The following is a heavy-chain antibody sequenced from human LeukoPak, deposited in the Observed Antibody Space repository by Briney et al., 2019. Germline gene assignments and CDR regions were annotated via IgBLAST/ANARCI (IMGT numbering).Heavy chain of an antibody. CDR1: GFTFSSYA. CDR3: ARDGGQRLEPWLVPDY. D-gene: IGHD6-19*01. Sequence: GGSLRLFCAASGFTFSSYAMHWVRQAPGKGLEWVAVISYDGSNKYYADSVKGRFTISRDNSKNTLYLQMNSLRAEDTAVYYCARDGGQRLEPWLVPDYWGQGTLVTVSS. J-gene: IGHJ4*02. CDR2: ISYDGSNK. V-gene: IGHV3-30-3*01.